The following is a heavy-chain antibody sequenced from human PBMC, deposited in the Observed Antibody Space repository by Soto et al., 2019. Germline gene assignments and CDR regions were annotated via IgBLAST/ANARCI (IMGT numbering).Heavy chain of an antibody. CDR1: GYTFTSYG. D-gene: IGHD3-16*01. CDR2: INAYNGDT. CDR3: ARMGDVPYYYYGMDV. Sequence: QVQLVQSGAEVKKPGASVKVSCKASGYTFTSYGFSWVRQAPGQGLEWMGWINAYNGDTNYAQNLQGRVTMTTDTSTHTAYMELRSLRSDDTAVYYCARMGDVPYYYYGMDVWGQGTTVTVSS. J-gene: IGHJ6*02. V-gene: IGHV1-18*01.